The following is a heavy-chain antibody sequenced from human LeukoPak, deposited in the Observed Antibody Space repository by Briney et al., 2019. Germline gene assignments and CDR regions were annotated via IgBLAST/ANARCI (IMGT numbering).Heavy chain of an antibody. Sequence: GRSLRLSCAASGFTFSSYAMHWVRQAPGKGLEWVAVISYDGSNKYYADSVKGRFTISRDNSKNTLYLQMNSLRAEDTAVYYCARDIGDDRGVISAHWGQGTLVTVSS. CDR2: ISYDGSNK. D-gene: IGHD3-10*02. CDR3: ARDIGDDRGVISAH. V-gene: IGHV3-30*04. CDR1: GFTFSSYA. J-gene: IGHJ4*02.